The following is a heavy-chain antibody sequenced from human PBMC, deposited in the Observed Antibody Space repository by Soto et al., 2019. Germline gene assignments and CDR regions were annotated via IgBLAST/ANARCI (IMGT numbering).Heavy chain of an antibody. Sequence: QLKLQEAGSGLVKPSETLSLTCGVSGDSVSTNRYSWGWIRQPPGKGLEWIGYSYHTGTTYYNPSLKTRVTIYVDRSKNNFPLTLTPVTAADTALYYCARLDEVLRFLVDTWGQGTLVTVSS. J-gene: IGHJ5*02. V-gene: IGHV4-30-2*01. D-gene: IGHD3-3*01. CDR2: SYHTGTT. CDR1: GDSVSTNRYS. CDR3: ARLDEVLRFLVDT.